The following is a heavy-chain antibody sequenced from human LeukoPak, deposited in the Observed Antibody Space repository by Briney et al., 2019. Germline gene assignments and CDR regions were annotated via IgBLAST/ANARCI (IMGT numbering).Heavy chain of an antibody. D-gene: IGHD2-15*01. CDR1: GGSFSGYY. CDR2: INHSGST. Sequence: SETLSLTCAVYGGSFSGYYWSWIRQPPGKGLEGIGEINHSGSTNYNPSLKSRVTISVDTSKNQFSLKLSSVTAADTAVYYCARRRRPLVVAAIMYYFDYWGQGTLVTVSS. CDR3: ARRRRPLVVAAIMYYFDY. J-gene: IGHJ4*02. V-gene: IGHV4-34*01.